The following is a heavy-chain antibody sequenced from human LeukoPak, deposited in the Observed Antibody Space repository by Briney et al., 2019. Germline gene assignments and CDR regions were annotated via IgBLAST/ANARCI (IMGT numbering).Heavy chain of an antibody. V-gene: IGHV3-9*01. D-gene: IGHD3-3*01. J-gene: IGHJ6*03. CDR2: ISWNSGSI. CDR1: GFTFDDYA. Sequence: QPGRSLRLSCAASGFTFDDYAMHWVRQAPGKGLEWVSGISWNSGSIGYADSVKGRFTISRDNAKNSLYLQMNSLRAEDTALYYCARLRFTIFGVVRYYMDVWGKGTTVTVSS. CDR3: ARLRFTIFGVVRYYMDV.